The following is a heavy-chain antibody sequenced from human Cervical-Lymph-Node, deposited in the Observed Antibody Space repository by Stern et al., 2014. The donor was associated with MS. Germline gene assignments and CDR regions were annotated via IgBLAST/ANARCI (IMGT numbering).Heavy chain of an antibody. J-gene: IGHJ5*02. Sequence: EVQLVQSGGGMVQPGRSLRLSCEASGFKFDDFAMHWVRQAPGKGLEWVSGLGWNSEGRGYADSVQVRFTISRDNAKSSLYLQMNSLTAEDTALYYCAKADDYAAGIDAWGQGTLVVVSS. V-gene: IGHV3-9*01. D-gene: IGHD3-16*01. CDR1: GFKFDDFA. CDR3: AKADDYAAGIDA. CDR2: LGWNSEGR.